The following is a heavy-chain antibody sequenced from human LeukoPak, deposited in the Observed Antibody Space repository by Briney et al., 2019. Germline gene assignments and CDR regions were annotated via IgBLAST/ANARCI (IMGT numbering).Heavy chain of an antibody. Sequence: GASVKVSCKASGYTFTSDGISWVRQAPGQGLECMGWISAYNGNTNYAQKLQGRVTMTTDTSTSTAYMELRSLRSDDTAVYYCARTGYNWNDVGFDPWGQGTLVTVSS. J-gene: IGHJ5*02. CDR3: ARTGYNWNDVGFDP. CDR1: GYTFTSDG. CDR2: ISAYNGNT. V-gene: IGHV1-18*04. D-gene: IGHD1-1*01.